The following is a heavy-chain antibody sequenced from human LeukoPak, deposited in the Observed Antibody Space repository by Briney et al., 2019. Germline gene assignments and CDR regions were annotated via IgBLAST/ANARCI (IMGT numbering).Heavy chain of an antibody. CDR2: IRYDGSNE. Sequence: PGGSLSLSCAASGFTFSSYAMDSVRQAPGEGVEWVAFIRYDGSNEYYIDSVKARFTLSRDNSKNTLYLQMNSLRAEDTAVYYCAKDSAVSGSYPDASDIWGQGTMVTASS. V-gene: IGHV3-30*02. CDR1: GFTFSSYA. D-gene: IGHD1-26*01. CDR3: AKDSAVSGSYPDASDI. J-gene: IGHJ3*02.